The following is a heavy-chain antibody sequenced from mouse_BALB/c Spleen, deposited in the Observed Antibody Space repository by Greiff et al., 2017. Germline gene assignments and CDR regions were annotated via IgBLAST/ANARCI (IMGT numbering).Heavy chain of an antibody. Sequence: EVKLVESGGDLVKPGGSLKLSCAASGFTFSSYGMSWVRQTPDKRLEWVATISSGGSYTYYPDSVKGRFTISRDNAKNTLYLQMSSLKSEDTAMYYCARQGDSSGYNYWGQGTTLTVSS. D-gene: IGHD3-2*01. CDR3: ARQGDSSGYNY. CDR2: ISSGGSYT. J-gene: IGHJ2*01. CDR1: GFTFSSYG. V-gene: IGHV5-6*01.